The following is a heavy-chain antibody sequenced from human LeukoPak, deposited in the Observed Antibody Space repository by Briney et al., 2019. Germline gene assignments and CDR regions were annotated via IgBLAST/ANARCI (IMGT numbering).Heavy chain of an antibody. CDR2: ISYDGSNK. D-gene: IGHD3-10*01. CDR1: GFTFSSYG. J-gene: IGHJ4*02. CDR3: AKDSKFSWFGESTGGYFDY. Sequence: GGSLRLSCAASGFTFSSYGMHWVRQAPGKGLEWVAVISYDGSNKYYADSVKGRFTISRDNSKNTLYLQMNSLRAEDTAVYYCAKDSKFSWFGESTGGYFDYWGQGTLVTVSS. V-gene: IGHV3-30*18.